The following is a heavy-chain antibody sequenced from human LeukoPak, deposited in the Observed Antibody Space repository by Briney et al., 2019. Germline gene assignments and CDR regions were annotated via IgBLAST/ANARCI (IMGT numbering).Heavy chain of an antibody. D-gene: IGHD3-10*01. V-gene: IGHV4-31*03. CDR1: GVSISSGANC. Sequence: SRTLSLTCTVSGVSISSGANCWSWLRQHRRKGLEWVVCIYYSGTTYSNPSRMSRSTISLDTSKNQFSLRLSSVTAAVTAVYYCARVDAGKKGPLDYWGQGTLVTVSS. CDR3: ARVDAGKKGPLDY. J-gene: IGHJ4*02. CDR2: IYYSGTT.